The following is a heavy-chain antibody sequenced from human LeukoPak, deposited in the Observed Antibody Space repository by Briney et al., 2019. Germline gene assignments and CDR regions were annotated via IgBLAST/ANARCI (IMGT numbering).Heavy chain of an antibody. Sequence: ASVKLSCTASGYTFTSYYMHWVRQAPGQGLEWMGQINPSGGSTSYAQKFQGRVTMTRDMSTSTVYMELSSLRSEDTAVYYCARASGSYSGFTRGPWGYRGQGTLVPVSA. D-gene: IGHD1-26*01. CDR2: INPSGGST. J-gene: IGHJ4*02. V-gene: IGHV1-46*01. CDR1: GYTFTSYY. CDR3: ARASGSYSGFTRGPWGY.